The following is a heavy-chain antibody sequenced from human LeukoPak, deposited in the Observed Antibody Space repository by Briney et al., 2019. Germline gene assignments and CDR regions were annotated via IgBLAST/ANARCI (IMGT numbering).Heavy chain of an antibody. J-gene: IGHJ5*02. V-gene: IGHV4-61*02. CDR3: ARAGPGGFDP. Sequence: SETLSLTCTVSGVSISSGSYYWSWIRQPAGKGLEWIGRIYTSGSTNYSPSLKSRVTISVDTSKNQFSLKLSSVTAADTAVYYCARAGPGGFDPWGQGTLVTVSS. CDR2: IYTSGST. D-gene: IGHD3-10*01. CDR1: GVSISSGSYY.